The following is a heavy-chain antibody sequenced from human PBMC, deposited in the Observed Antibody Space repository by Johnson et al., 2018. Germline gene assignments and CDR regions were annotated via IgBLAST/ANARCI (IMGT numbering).Heavy chain of an antibody. Sequence: VQLVESGGGVVQPGRSLRLSCAASGFTFSSYGMHWVRQAPGKGLEWVAVISYDGSNKYYADSVKGRFPISRDNSKNTLYLQMNSRRAEDTAVYYGARDPLMTMIVVVTRGGAFDIWGQGTMVTVSS. CDR2: ISYDGSNK. J-gene: IGHJ3*02. V-gene: IGHV3-30*03. CDR1: GFTFSSYG. CDR3: ARDPLMTMIVVVTRGGAFDI. D-gene: IGHD3-22*01.